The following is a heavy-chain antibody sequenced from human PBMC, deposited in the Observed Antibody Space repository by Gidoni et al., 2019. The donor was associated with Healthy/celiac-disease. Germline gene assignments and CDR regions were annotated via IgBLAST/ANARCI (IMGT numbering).Heavy chain of an antibody. CDR3: AKDRGEGGPRGDGMDV. J-gene: IGHJ6*02. V-gene: IGHV3-30*18. CDR1: GFTFSSYG. CDR2: ISYDGSNK. Sequence: QVQLVESGGGVVHPGRSLRLSCAASGFTFSSYGMHWVRQAPGKGLECVAVISYDGSNKYYSDSVKCRFTISRDNSKNTLYLQMNSLRAEDTAVYYCAKDRGEGGPRGDGMDVWGQGTTVTVSS. D-gene: IGHD3-10*01.